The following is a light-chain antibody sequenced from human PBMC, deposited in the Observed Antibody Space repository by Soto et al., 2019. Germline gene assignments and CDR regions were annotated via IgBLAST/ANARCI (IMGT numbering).Light chain of an antibody. CDR2: KAS. CDR3: QHYNSYSEA. V-gene: IGKV1-5*03. CDR1: QTISSW. J-gene: IGKJ1*01. Sequence: DIQMTQSPSTLSVSVGDRCTITFRASQTISSWLAWYQQKPGKAPKLLIYKASTLKSGVPSRFSGSGSGTEFTLTISSLQPDDFATYYCQHYNSYSEAFGQGTKVDIK.